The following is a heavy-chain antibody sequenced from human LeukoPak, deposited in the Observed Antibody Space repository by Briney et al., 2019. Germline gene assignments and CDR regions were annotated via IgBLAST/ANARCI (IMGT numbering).Heavy chain of an antibody. CDR3: ARSPERYWYQLYPKLLYFDY. CDR1: GYTFTGYY. D-gene: IGHD2-2*01. J-gene: IGHJ4*02. Sequence: ASVKVSCKASGYTFTGYYMHWVRQAPGQGLEWMGWINPNSGGTNYAQKFQGWVTMTRDTSISTAYMELSRLRSDDTAVYYCARSPERYWYQLYPKLLYFDYWGQGTLVTVSS. V-gene: IGHV1-2*04. CDR2: INPNSGGT.